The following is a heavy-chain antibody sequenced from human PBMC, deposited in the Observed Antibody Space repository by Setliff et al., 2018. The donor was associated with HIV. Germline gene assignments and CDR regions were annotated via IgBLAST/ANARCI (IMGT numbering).Heavy chain of an antibody. D-gene: IGHD3-3*01. CDR3: ARDQSDWFY. J-gene: IGHJ4*02. Sequence: PSETLSLTCTVSNYSISSGYYWGWLRQPPGKGLEWIGTIYHTGNTYYNPSLKSRVTISVDTSKSQFSLKLNSVTAADTAVYYCARDQSDWFYWGQGTLVTVSS. CDR1: NYSISSGYY. CDR2: IYHTGNT. V-gene: IGHV4-38-2*02.